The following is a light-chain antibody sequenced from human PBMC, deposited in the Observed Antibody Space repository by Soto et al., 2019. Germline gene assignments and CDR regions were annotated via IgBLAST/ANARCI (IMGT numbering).Light chain of an antibody. CDR3: CSYAGSRVV. V-gene: IGLV2-11*01. Sequence: QSALTQPRSVSGTPGQSVAISCTGTSSDIGAYDYVSWYRQHPGQAPNLLIYDVNKRPSGVPDRFFGSKSGHTASLTISGLQADDEADYYCCSYAGSRVVFGTGTKLTVL. J-gene: IGLJ1*01. CDR2: DVN. CDR1: SSDIGAYDY.